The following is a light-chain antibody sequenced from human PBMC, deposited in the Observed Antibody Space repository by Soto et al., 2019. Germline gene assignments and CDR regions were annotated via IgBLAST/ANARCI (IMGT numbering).Light chain of an antibody. V-gene: IGKV3-15*01. J-gene: IGKJ5*01. CDR2: DAS. Sequence: EIVMTQSPDTLSLSPGERATLSCRASQVVTTNLAWYQQKPGQAPRLLIYDASTRAAGIPARFSGTGSGTEFTLPNSSLQSEDFAVYYCQQYSNWPPITFVQGTRLEIK. CDR1: QVVTTN. CDR3: QQYSNWPPIT.